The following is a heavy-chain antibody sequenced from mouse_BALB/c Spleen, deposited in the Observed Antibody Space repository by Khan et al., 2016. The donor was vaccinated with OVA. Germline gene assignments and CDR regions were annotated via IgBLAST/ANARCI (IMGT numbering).Heavy chain of an antibody. Sequence: QIQLVQSGPELKKPGETVKISCKAFGYTFNDYVMNWVKQSPGEGLKWMGWMNTYTGEPTYADDLAGRFAFSLATSANTSFLQISSLKDEDTATYFCVRSRGGYWGQGTALTVSS. CDR2: MNTYTGEP. V-gene: IGHV9-3-1*01. CDR1: GYTFNDYV. J-gene: IGHJ2*01. CDR3: VRSRGGY.